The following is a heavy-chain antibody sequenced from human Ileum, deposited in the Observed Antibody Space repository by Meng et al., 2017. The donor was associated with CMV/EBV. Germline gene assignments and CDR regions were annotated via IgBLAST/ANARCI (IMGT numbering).Heavy chain of an antibody. Sequence: GESLKISCAASGFTFSSYEMYWVRQAPGMGLEWVSYISGSGSSMYYADSVKGRFTISRDNAKNTLYLQMNSLRAEDTAVYYCARTPIVVVPAAIPYYYYYYGMDVWGQGTTVTVSS. CDR1: GFTFSSYE. CDR2: ISGSGSSM. D-gene: IGHD2-2*01. CDR3: ARTPIVVVPAAIPYYYYYYGMDV. V-gene: IGHV3-48*03. J-gene: IGHJ6*02.